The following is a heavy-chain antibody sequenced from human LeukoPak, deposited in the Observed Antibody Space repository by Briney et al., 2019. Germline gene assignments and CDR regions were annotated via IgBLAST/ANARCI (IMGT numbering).Heavy chain of an antibody. CDR3: AKDRRSSYYYDSSGYYFDY. CDR2: ISGSGGST. CDR1: GFTFSSYA. D-gene: IGHD3-22*01. V-gene: IGHV3-23*01. Sequence: GGSLRLSCAASGFTFSSYAMSWVRQAPGKGLEWVSAISGSGGSTYYADSAKGRFTISRDNSKNTLYLQMNSLRAEDTAVYYCAKDRRSSYYYDSSGYYFDYWGQGTLVTVSS. J-gene: IGHJ4*02.